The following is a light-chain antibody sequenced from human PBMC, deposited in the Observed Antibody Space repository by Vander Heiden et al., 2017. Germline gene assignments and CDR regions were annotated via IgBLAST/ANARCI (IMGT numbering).Light chain of an antibody. Sequence: QSVLTPPPSVSGAPGQRVTISCTGSSSNIGAGYDVHWYQQLPGTAPKLLIYGNSNRPSGVPDRFSGSKSGTSASLAITGLQAEDEADYYCQSYDSSLSGSTVFGGGTKLTGL. CDR3: QSYDSSLSGSTV. J-gene: IGLJ2*01. CDR1: SSNIGAGYD. V-gene: IGLV1-40*01. CDR2: GNS.